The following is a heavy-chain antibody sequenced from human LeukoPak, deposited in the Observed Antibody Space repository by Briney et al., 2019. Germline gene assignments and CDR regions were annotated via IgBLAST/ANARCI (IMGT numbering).Heavy chain of an antibody. D-gene: IGHD6-19*01. J-gene: IGHJ5*02. CDR1: GFTFSSYA. V-gene: IGHV3-23*01. CDR2: ISGSGGST. CDR3: ARDAYSAGWHWFDP. Sequence: GGSLRLSCAASGFTFSSYAMSWVRQAPGKGLEWVSAISGSGGSTYYADSVKGRFTISRDNSKNTLYLQMNSLRPEDTALYYCARDAYSAGWHWFDPWGQGTLVTVSS.